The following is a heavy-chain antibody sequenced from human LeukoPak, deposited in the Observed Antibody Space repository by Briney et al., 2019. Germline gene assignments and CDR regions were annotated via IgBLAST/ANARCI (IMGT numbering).Heavy chain of an antibody. CDR3: ARAEYSSSPFDY. CDR2: IIPILGIA. V-gene: IGHV1-69*04. J-gene: IGHJ4*02. CDR1: GYTFTGYY. D-gene: IGHD6-6*01. Sequence: ASVKVSCKASGYTFTGYYMHWVRQAPGQGLEWMGRIIPILGIANYAQKFQGRVTITADKSTSTAYMELSSLRSEDTAVYYCARAEYSSSPFDYWGQGTLVTVSS.